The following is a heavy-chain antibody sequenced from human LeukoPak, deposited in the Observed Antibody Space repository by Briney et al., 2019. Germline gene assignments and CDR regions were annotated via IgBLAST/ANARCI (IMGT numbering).Heavy chain of an antibody. D-gene: IGHD3-22*01. Sequence: SVKVSCKASGFTFTSSAVQWVRQARGQRLEWIGWIVVGSGNTNNAQKFQERVTITRDMSTSTAYMELSSLRSEDTAVYYCAADSPQTSNYYDSSGYKFDYWGQGTLVTVSS. J-gene: IGHJ4*02. CDR2: IVVGSGNT. V-gene: IGHV1-58*01. CDR3: AADSPQTSNYYDSSGYKFDY. CDR1: GFTFTSSA.